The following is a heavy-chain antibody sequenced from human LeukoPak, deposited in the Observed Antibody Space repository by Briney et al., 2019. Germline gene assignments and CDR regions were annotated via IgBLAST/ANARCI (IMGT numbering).Heavy chain of an antibody. J-gene: IGHJ3*01. CDR1: GYDFANFW. Sequence: GESLKISCQASGYDFANFWIGWVRQMPGKGLDWMGIIYPGDSDTRCSPSFQGQVTISADKSISTAYLQWTSLKASDTAMYYCATQGTLTPHNAFDVWGQGTIVTVSS. CDR3: ATQGTLTPHNAFDV. CDR2: IYPGDSDT. D-gene: IGHD2-15*01. V-gene: IGHV5-51*01.